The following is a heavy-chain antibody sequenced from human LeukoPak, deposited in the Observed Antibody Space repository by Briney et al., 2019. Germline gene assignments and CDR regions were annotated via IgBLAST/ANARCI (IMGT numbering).Heavy chain of an antibody. V-gene: IGHV1-2*02. CDR3: ATLGYGSSGSDGH. J-gene: IGHJ4*02. Sequence: ASVKVSCKASGYTFTGYYMHWVRQAPGQGLEWMGWINPNSGGTNYAQKFQGRVTMTRDTSISTAYMELSRLRSDDTAVYYCATLGYGSSGSDGHWGQGTLVTVSS. CDR1: GYTFTGYY. CDR2: INPNSGGT. D-gene: IGHD3-22*01.